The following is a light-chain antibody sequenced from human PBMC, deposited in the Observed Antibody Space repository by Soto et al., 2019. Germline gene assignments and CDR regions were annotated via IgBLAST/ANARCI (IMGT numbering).Light chain of an antibody. J-gene: IGKJ3*01. V-gene: IGKV2-28*01. CDR1: ESLLFTNGYNY. CDR3: MQGVETPFT. CDR2: LGS. Sequence: DIVMTQSPLSLPATPGEAASISCRSSESLLFTNGYNYLDWYVQKPGQSPQLLIYLGSHRAPGVPDRFSGSGSGTDFTLKISRVEAEDVGFYYCMQGVETPFTFGPGTKVDIK.